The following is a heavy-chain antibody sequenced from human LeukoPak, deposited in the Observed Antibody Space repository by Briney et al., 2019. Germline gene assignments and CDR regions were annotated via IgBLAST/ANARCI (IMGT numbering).Heavy chain of an antibody. Sequence: VQVSCKASGGTFSSYAISWVRQAPGQGLEWMGGIIPILGTANYAQKFQGRVTITADESTSTAYMELSSLRSEDTAVYYCARFSGGIAVAGTWDFDYWGQGTLVTVSS. D-gene: IGHD6-19*01. CDR1: GGTFSSYA. CDR2: IIPILGTA. V-gene: IGHV1-69*13. CDR3: ARFSGGIAVAGTWDFDY. J-gene: IGHJ4*02.